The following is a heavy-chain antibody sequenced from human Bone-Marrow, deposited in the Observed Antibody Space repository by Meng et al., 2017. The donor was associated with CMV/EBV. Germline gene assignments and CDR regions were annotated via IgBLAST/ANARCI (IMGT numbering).Heavy chain of an antibody. CDR2: INHSGST. D-gene: IGHD3-22*01. CDR3: ALRKWLPRRKYNWFDP. CDR1: GGSFSGYY. V-gene: IGHV4-34*01. Sequence: GSLRLSCAVYGGSFSGYYCSWIRQPPGKGLEWIGEINHSGSTNYNPSLKSRVTISVDTSKNQFSLKLSSLTTADTTVYYCALRKWLPRRKYNWFDPWGQGTLVTVSS. J-gene: IGHJ5*02.